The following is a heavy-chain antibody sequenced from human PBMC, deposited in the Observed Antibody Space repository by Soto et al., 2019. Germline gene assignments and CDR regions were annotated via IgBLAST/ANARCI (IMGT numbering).Heavy chain of an antibody. CDR1: GAAMSSYY. CDR2: IYNSGTV. V-gene: IGHV4-59*03. CDR3: ATDSTGYYSDAFDV. Sequence: QLQESGPGLVKPSETLSLTCTVSGAAMSSYYWSWIRQSPGKGLEWIGYIYNSGTVDYNASLKMRVTISVDRSKFQFSLKLTSVTAADTAVYFCATDSTGYYSDAFDVWGQGARVVVSS. J-gene: IGHJ3*01. D-gene: IGHD3-22*01.